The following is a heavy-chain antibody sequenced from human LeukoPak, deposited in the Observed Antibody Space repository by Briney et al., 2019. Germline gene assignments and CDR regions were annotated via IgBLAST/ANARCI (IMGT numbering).Heavy chain of an antibody. Sequence: ASVKVSCKASESIFTDYVIHWVRQAPGQGLEWMGWIVAKSGGTHYAQNFQGRVTMIRDTSIRTAYMELSGLRSDDTAVYYCAREGGDFDIWGQGTMVTVSS. CDR1: ESIFTDYV. CDR2: IVAKSGGT. J-gene: IGHJ3*02. D-gene: IGHD2-21*01. V-gene: IGHV1-2*02. CDR3: AREGGDFDI.